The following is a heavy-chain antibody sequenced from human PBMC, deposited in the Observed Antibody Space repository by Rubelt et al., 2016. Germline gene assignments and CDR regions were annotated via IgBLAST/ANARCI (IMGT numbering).Heavy chain of an antibody. Sequence: EVQLVESGGVLVQPGGSLRRSCAASGFTFINYWMSWVRQAPGKGLAWVANVTDDGSKSYYVDSVTGRFTIPRDNAKNSLYLQMHNLRAEDTAVYYCARDRSGDYVVDNWGQGTLVTVSS. CDR1: GFTFINYW. V-gene: IGHV3-7*01. J-gene: IGHJ4*02. CDR3: ARDRSGDYVVDN. CDR2: VTDDGSKS. D-gene: IGHD4-17*01.